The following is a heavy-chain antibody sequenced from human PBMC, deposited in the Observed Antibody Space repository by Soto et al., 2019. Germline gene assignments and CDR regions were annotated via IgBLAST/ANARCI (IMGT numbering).Heavy chain of an antibody. CDR1: GGSFSGYY. Sequence: PSETLSLACAVYGGSFSGYYWSWIRQPPGKGLEWIGEINHSGSTNYNPSLKSLLTISVDTSKNQFSLKLSAVTAADTAVYYCARDATRYNCNRGTTHFDYWGQGTLVTVSS. V-gene: IGHV4-34*01. CDR3: ARDATRYNCNRGTTHFDY. D-gene: IGHD1-20*01. CDR2: INHSGST. J-gene: IGHJ4*02.